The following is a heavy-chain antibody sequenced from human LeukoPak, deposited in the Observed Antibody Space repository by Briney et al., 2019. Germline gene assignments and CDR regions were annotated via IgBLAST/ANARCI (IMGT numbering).Heavy chain of an antibody. J-gene: IGHJ4*02. CDR2: IYYSGST. Sequence: SETLSLTCTVSGGSISSYSWSWIRQPPGKGLEWIGYIYYSGSTNYNPSLKSRVTISVDTSKNQFSLKLSSVTAADTAVYYCARRGRYSSSWNGSELVYWGQGTLVTVSS. V-gene: IGHV4-59*01. CDR1: GGSISSYS. D-gene: IGHD6-13*01. CDR3: ARRGRYSSSWNGSELVY.